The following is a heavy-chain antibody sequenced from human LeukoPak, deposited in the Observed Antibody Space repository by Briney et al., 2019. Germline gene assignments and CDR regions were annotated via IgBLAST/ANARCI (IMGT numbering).Heavy chain of an antibody. CDR3: ARDNQYCGGDCYLGAFDI. D-gene: IGHD2-21*01. V-gene: IGHV1-69*04. CDR2: IIPILGIA. Sequence: GSSVKVSCKASGGTFSSYTISSVRQTPGQRLEWMGRIIPILGIANYAQKFQGRVTITADKTTSTAYIELSSLRSEDTAVYYCARDNQYCGGDCYLGAFDIWGQGTMVTVSS. J-gene: IGHJ3*02. CDR1: GGTFSSYT.